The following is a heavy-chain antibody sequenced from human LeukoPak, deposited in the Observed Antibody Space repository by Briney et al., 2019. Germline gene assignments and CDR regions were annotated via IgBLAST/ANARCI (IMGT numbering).Heavy chain of an antibody. Sequence: SETLSLTCTVSGGSISSDYWSWIRQPPGKGLEWIGYIHYSGSTNYNPSLKSRVTISVDTSKNQFSLKLSSVTAADTAVYYCARAYGSYYGYWGQGTLVTVSS. CDR1: GGSISSDY. V-gene: IGHV4-59*01. D-gene: IGHD1-26*01. CDR2: IHYSGST. J-gene: IGHJ4*02. CDR3: ARAYGSYYGY.